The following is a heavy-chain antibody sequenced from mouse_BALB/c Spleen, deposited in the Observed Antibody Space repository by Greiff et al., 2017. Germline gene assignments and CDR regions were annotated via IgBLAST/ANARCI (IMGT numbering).Heavy chain of an antibody. CDR3: IAWDYGGNFDV. Sequence: VQLKESGAELVRSGASVKLSCTASGFNIKDYYMHWVKQRPEQGLEWIGWIDPENGDTEYAPKFQGKATMTADTSSNTAYLQLSSLTSEDTAVYYCIAWDYGGNFDVWGAGTTVTVSS. D-gene: IGHD2-4*01. V-gene: IGHV14-4*02. J-gene: IGHJ1*01. CDR2: IDPENGDT. CDR1: GFNIKDYY.